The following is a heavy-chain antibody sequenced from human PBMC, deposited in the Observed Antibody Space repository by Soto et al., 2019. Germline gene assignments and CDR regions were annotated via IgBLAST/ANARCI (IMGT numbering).Heavy chain of an antibody. J-gene: IGHJ6*02. D-gene: IGHD3-10*01. Sequence: LSLTCAASGFTFSSYAMHWVRQAPGKGLEWVAVISYDGSNKYYADSVKGRFTISRDNSKNTLYLQMNSLRAEDTAVYYCARDQVLLWFGEPVSGYYYYYGMDVWGQGTTVTVSS. CDR1: GFTFSSYA. CDR2: ISYDGSNK. V-gene: IGHV3-30-3*01. CDR3: ARDQVLLWFGEPVSGYYYYYGMDV.